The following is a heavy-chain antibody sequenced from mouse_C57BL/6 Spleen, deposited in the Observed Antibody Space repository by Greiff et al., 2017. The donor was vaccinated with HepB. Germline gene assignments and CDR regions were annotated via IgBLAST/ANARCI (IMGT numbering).Heavy chain of an antibody. D-gene: IGHD1-1*01. CDR1: GYAFSSYW. Sequence: QVQLKESGAELVKPGASVKISCKASGYAFSSYWMNWVKQRPGKGLEWIGQIYPGDGDTNYNGKFKGKATLTADKSSSTAYMQLSSLTSEDSAVYFCARFITTVVFDYWGQGTTLTVSS. CDR3: ARFITTVVFDY. CDR2: IYPGDGDT. V-gene: IGHV1-80*01. J-gene: IGHJ2*01.